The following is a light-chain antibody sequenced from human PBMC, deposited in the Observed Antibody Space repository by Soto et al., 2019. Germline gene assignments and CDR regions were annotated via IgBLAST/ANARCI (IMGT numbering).Light chain of an antibody. CDR3: QQYSSYPIT. CDR1: QTISNW. V-gene: IGKV1-5*03. Sequence: IQMTQSPSTLSASVGDRVTITCQASQTISNWLAWYQQKPGKAPKLLIYKASTLESGVPSRFSGSGSGTEFTLTISSLQPEDFATYYCQQYSSYPITFGQGTRLEIK. CDR2: KAS. J-gene: IGKJ5*01.